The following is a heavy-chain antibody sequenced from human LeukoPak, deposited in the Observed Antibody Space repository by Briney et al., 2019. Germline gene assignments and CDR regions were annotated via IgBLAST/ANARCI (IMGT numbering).Heavy chain of an antibody. CDR1: GGSISSDY. J-gene: IGHJ3*02. CDR3: ARQYGSGSYSTFDI. CDR2: IYYSGST. D-gene: IGHD3-10*01. V-gene: IGHV4-59*08. Sequence: PSETLSLTCTVSGGSISSDYWSWLRQPPGKGLEWIGYIYYSGSTNYNPSLESRVTISVDTSKNQFSLKLSSVTAADTAVYYCARQYGSGSYSTFDIWGQGTKVTVSS.